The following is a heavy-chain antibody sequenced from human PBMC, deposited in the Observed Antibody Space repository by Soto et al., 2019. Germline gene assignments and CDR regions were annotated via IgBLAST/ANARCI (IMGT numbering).Heavy chain of an antibody. J-gene: IGHJ5*01. V-gene: IGHV3-30*18. CDR3: AKDFFTVRVPAAPRPHYFDF. CDR1: GFTFSNYD. Sequence: GGSLRLSCAASGFTFSNYDMHWVRQAPGEGLEWVAVLSFDGTSKNYADSVKGRFTISRDDSKNTLFLQMNSLRTEDTAVYFCAKDFFTVRVPAAPRPHYFDFWGPGTLVTV. D-gene: IGHD2-2*01. CDR2: LSFDGTSK.